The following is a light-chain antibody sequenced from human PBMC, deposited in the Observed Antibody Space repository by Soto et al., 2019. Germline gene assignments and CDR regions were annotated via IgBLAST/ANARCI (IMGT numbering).Light chain of an antibody. V-gene: IGKV3-15*01. CDR1: QRVSSD. CDR3: QQYNNWPRT. J-gene: IGKJ1*01. CDR2: AAS. Sequence: EIVMTQSPATLSVSPGERATISCRASQRVSSDLAWYHQKPGQAPRLLIYAASTMATGIPARFSGSGSGTEFTLTINSLQSEDFAVYYCQQYNNWPRTFGPGTKVDIK.